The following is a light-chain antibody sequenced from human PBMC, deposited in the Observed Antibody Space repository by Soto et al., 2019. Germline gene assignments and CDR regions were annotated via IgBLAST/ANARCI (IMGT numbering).Light chain of an antibody. CDR1: QSDLYISNNKNY. CDR3: QRSLSRVT. J-gene: IGKJ4*01. V-gene: IGKV4-1*01. Sequence: DIVMTQSPDSLAVSLGERATINCKSSQSDLYISNNKNYLAWFQQKPGKPPKLLIYWASTRESGVPDRFSGSGSGTDFTLTSSSLQAEDVAAYYCQRSLSRVTFGGGTKVEIK. CDR2: WAS.